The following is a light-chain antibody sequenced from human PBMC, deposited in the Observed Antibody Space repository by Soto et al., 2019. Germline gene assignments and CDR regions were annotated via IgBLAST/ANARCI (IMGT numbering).Light chain of an antibody. Sequence: IVMTQSPATLSVSPGEGVTLSCRASENVGTNLAWYQQKPGQAPRLLIYGSSTRATGIPATFSGSGSGTEFTITISSLQSEKSAIYYSQQNNTWGLSFGGGTK. V-gene: IGKV3D-15*01. CDR2: GSS. J-gene: IGKJ4*01. CDR3: QQNNTWGLS. CDR1: ENVGTN.